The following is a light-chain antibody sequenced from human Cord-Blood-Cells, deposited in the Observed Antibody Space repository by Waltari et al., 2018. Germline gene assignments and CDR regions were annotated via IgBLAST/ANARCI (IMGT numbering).Light chain of an antibody. CDR3: QQYGSSPRT. J-gene: IGKJ1*01. Sequence: EIVLPQSPGTLSLSPGERATLSCRASQSVSSSYLAWYQQKPCQAPRLLLYGASSRATGIPDRFSGSGSGTDFTLTISRLEPEDFAVYYCQQYGSSPRTFGQGTKVEIK. CDR2: GAS. CDR1: QSVSSSY. V-gene: IGKV3-20*01.